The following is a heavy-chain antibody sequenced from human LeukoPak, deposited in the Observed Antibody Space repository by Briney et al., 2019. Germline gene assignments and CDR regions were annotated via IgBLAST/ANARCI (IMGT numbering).Heavy chain of an antibody. D-gene: IGHD3-10*01. CDR3: AGQSLGGLLFDH. J-gene: IGHJ4*02. V-gene: IGHV4-59*08. CDR2: IYYSGST. Sequence: SETLSLTCTVSGVSINTFYWSWIRQPPGRGLEWIGYIYYSGSTSYNPSLKSRVSMSVDTSKIQFSLKLSSVTAADTAVYYCAGQSLGGLLFDHWGQGTLVSVSS. CDR1: GVSINTFY.